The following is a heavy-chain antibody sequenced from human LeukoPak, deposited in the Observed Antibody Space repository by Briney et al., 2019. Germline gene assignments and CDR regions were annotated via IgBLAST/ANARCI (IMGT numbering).Heavy chain of an antibody. D-gene: IGHD1-26*01. CDR3: AKDLSGSHTY. Sequence: GGSLRLSCAASEFTFSSYGMHWVRQAPGKGLEWVAVISYDGSNKYYADSVKGRFTISRDNSKNTLYLQMNSLRAEDTAVYYCAKDLSGSHTYWGQGTLVTVSS. CDR1: EFTFSSYG. CDR2: ISYDGSNK. V-gene: IGHV3-30*18. J-gene: IGHJ4*02.